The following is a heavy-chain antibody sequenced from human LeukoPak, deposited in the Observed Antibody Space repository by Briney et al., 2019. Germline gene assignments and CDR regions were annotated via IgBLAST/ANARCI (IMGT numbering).Heavy chain of an antibody. CDR3: ARSNPSNYDILTGYYSHYYYYMDV. V-gene: IGHV4-39*07. CDR1: GGSISSSSYY. D-gene: IGHD3-9*01. Sequence: SETLSLTCTVSGGSISSSSYYWGWIRQPPGKGLEWIGSIYYSGSTYYNPSLKSRVTISVDTSKNQFSLKLSSVTAADTAVYYCARSNPSNYDILTGYYSHYYYYMDVWGKGTTVTVSS. J-gene: IGHJ6*03. CDR2: IYYSGST.